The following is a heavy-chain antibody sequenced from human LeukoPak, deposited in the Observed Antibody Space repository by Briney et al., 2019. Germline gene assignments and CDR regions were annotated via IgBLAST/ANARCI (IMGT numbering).Heavy chain of an antibody. CDR1: GFTFSSYS. CDR3: TRVRGGSKVENNWFDP. J-gene: IGHJ5*02. D-gene: IGHD3-16*01. V-gene: IGHV3-49*04. CDR2: IRSKAYGGTT. Sequence: GGSLRLSCAASGFTFSSYSMNWVRQAPGKGLEWVGFIRSKAYGGTTEYAASVKGRFTISRDDSKSIAYLQMNSLKTEDTAVYYCTRVRGGSKVENNWFDPWGQGTLVTVSS.